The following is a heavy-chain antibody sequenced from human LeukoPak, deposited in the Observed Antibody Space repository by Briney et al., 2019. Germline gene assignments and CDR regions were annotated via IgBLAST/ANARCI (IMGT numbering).Heavy chain of an antibody. CDR1: GFTFSSYG. CDR3: ALVPHASRQLVPFDY. Sequence: PGGSLRLSCAASGFTFSSYGMHWVRQAPGKGLEWVAFIRYDGSNKYYADSVKGRFTISRDNSKNTLYLQMNSLRAEDTAVYYCALVPHASRQLVPFDYWGQGTLVTVSS. J-gene: IGHJ4*02. CDR2: IRYDGSNK. V-gene: IGHV3-30*02. D-gene: IGHD6-13*01.